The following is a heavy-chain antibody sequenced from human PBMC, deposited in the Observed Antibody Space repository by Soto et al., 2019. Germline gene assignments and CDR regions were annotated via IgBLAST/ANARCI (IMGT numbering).Heavy chain of an antibody. J-gene: IGHJ6*02. CDR1: GGTFSSHS. D-gene: IGHD1-26*01. CDR3: ARPGARGDYYHGMDI. CDR2: IIPIFGTA. V-gene: IGHV1-69*12. Sequence: QVQLVQSGAEVKKPGSSVKVSCKASGGTFSSHSISWVRQAPGQGLEWMGGIIPIFGTANYAQKFQGRVTIIADESTSTAYMELSSLRSEDTAVYYCARPGARGDYYHGMDIWGQGTTVTVSS.